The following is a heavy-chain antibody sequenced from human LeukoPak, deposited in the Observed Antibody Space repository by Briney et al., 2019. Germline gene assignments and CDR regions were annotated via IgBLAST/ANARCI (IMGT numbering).Heavy chain of an antibody. CDR3: ARSIYFSYGGNFWSFDL. CDR2: ISSSSSYI. D-gene: IGHD4-23*01. V-gene: IGHV3-21*01. Sequence: PGGSLRLSCAASGFTFSSYSMNWVRQAPGKGLEWVSSISSSSSYIYYADSVKGRFTISRDNAKNSLYLQMNSLRAEDTAVYYCARSIYFSYGGNFWSFDLWGRGTLVTVSS. CDR1: GFTFSSYS. J-gene: IGHJ2*01.